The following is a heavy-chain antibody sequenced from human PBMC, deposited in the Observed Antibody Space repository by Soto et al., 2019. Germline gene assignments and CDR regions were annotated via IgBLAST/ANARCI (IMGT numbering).Heavy chain of an antibody. J-gene: IGHJ4*01. V-gene: IGHV4-34*01. CDR3: ASGTGTTLTPYYFDY. CDR2: INHSGST. CDR1: GGSFSGYY. Sequence: SETLSLTCAVYGGSFSGYYWSWIRQPPGKGLERIGEINHSGSTNYNPSLKSRVTISVDTSKNQFSLKLSSVTAADTAVYYCASGTGTTLTPYYFDYWGHGTLVTVSS. D-gene: IGHD1-7*01.